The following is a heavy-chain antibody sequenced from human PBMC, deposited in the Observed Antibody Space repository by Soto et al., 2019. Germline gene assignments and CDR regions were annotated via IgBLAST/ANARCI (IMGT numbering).Heavy chain of an antibody. CDR1: GFTFNNYS. D-gene: IGHD3-16*02. V-gene: IGHV3-23*01. J-gene: IGHJ4*02. CDR2: ISGASDTT. Sequence: EVRLLESGGGPVQPGESLRLSCEASGFTFNNYSMDWVRQAPGRGLEWISFISGASDTTYYADSVKGRFIISRDNSKNTLYLQMNSLRAEDTAIYYCAKSFTQSNVWRAYRHKTHFDYWGQGALVTVTS. CDR3: AKSFTQSNVWRAYRHKTHFDY.